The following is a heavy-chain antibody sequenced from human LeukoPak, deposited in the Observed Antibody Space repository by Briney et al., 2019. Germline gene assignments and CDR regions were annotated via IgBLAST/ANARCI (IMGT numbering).Heavy chain of an antibody. CDR3: ARGLNTPLSDY. D-gene: IGHD2-2*02. J-gene: IGHJ4*02. Sequence: PGGSLRLSCAASGFTVTSNYKSWVRQAPGKGLEWVSFVYSGGDTYYADSVKGRFTISRDNSKNTLYLQMNSLRAEDTAVYYCARGLNTPLSDYWGQGTLVIVSS. V-gene: IGHV3-66*01. CDR2: VYSGGDT. CDR1: GFTVTSNY.